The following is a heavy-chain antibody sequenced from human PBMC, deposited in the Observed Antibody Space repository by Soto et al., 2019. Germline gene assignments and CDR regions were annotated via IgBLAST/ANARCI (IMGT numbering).Heavy chain of an antibody. CDR2: IYYSGST. J-gene: IGHJ6*02. CDR1: GGSISNGDYY. Sequence: TLALTCTVSGGSISNGDYYWSWIRQPPGKGLEWIGYIYYSGSTYYNPSLKSRVTISVDTSKNQFSLKLSSVTAADTAVYYCAKDLLRPGRAYGMDVWGQGTTVTVSS. V-gene: IGHV4-30-4*01. CDR3: AKDLLRPGRAYGMDV.